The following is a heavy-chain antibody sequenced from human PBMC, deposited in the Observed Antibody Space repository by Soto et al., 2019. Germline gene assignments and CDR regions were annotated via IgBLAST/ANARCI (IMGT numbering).Heavy chain of an antibody. CDR2: ISSSGSTI. CDR1: GFTFSDYY. J-gene: IGHJ6*02. CDR3: ARDDHGDSGYAEEGYYYYYYGMDV. D-gene: IGHD5-12*01. Sequence: LRLSCAASGFTFSDYYMSWIRQAPGKGLEWVSYISSSGSTIYYADSVRGRFTISRDNAKNSLYLQMNSLRAEDTAVYYCARDDHGDSGYAEEGYYYYYYGMDVWGQGTTVTVSS. V-gene: IGHV3-11*01.